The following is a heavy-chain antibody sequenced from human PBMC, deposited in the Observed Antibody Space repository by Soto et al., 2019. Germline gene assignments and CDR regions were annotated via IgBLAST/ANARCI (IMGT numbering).Heavy chain of an antibody. CDR1: GFTFSNAW. J-gene: IGHJ4*02. V-gene: IGHV3-15*07. D-gene: IGHD6-13*01. CDR2: IKSKTDGGTT. Sequence: GGSLRLSCAASGFTFSNAWMNWVRQAPGKGLEWVGRIKSKTDGGTTDYAAPVKGRFTISRDDSKNTLYLQMNSLKTEDTAVYYCTTDPPDPGIAAAGNYWGQGTLVTVSS. CDR3: TTDPPDPGIAAAGNY.